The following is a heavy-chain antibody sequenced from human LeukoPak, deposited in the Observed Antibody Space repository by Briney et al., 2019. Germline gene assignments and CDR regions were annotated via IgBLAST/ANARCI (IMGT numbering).Heavy chain of an antibody. CDR1: GFSFSSYG. CDR3: ASHPYSGSYYIS. Sequence: GGSLRLSCAASGFSFSSYGMHWVRQAPGKGLEWVAVIWYDGRHKYYADSVKGRFTISRDNAKNSLYLQMNSLRAEDTAVYYCASHPYSGSYYISWGQGTLVTVSS. CDR2: IWYDGRHK. D-gene: IGHD1-26*01. J-gene: IGHJ5*02. V-gene: IGHV3-33*03.